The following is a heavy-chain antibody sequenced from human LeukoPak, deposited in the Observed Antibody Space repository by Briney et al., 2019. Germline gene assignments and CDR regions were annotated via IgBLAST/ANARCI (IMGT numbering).Heavy chain of an antibody. Sequence: SETLSLTCAVYGGSFSDSYWSWIRQPPGKGLEWIGEINHSGNTNYNPSLKSRVTISVDTSKNQFSLKLSSVTAADTAVYYCARRLLVRGVITHLFDYWGQGTLVTVSS. CDR3: ARRLLVRGVITHLFDY. J-gene: IGHJ4*02. CDR2: INHSGNT. V-gene: IGHV4-34*01. D-gene: IGHD3-10*01. CDR1: GGSFSDSY.